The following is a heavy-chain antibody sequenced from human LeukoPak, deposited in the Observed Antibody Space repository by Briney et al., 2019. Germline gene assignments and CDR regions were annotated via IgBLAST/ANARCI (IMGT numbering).Heavy chain of an antibody. J-gene: IGHJ3*02. CDR2: INPNSSGT. CDR1: GGSISSYY. D-gene: IGHD3-9*01. Sequence: TCSVSGGSISSYYWNWIRQPPGKGLEWMGWINPNSSGTNYAQKFQGSVTMTRDTSISTAYMELSRLRFDDTAVYYCAGSIRYFDWLFAFDIWGQGTMVTVSS. V-gene: IGHV1-2*02. CDR3: AGSIRYFDWLFAFDI.